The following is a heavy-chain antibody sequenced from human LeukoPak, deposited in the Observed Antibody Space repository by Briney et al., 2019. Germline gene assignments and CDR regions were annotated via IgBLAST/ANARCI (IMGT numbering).Heavy chain of an antibody. D-gene: IGHD1-1*01. CDR2: INNDGSSA. V-gene: IGHV3-74*01. CDR3: ARRGTGHGMDV. Sequence: GGSLRLSCAASGFTFNNYWIHWVRQVPGKGLVWVSRINNDGSSASYVDSVKGRFTISRDDAKNTLFLQMNSLRAEDTAVYYCARRGTGHGMDVWGQGTTVIVSS. J-gene: IGHJ6*02. CDR1: GFTFNNYW.